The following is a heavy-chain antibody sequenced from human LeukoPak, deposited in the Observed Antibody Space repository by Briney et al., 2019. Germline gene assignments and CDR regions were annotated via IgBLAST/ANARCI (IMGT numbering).Heavy chain of an antibody. J-gene: IGHJ4*02. CDR3: ARDLKRGYSSGRYSWGTGSSNDY. CDR2: ISAYNGNT. V-gene: IGHV1-18*01. CDR1: GYTFTSYG. D-gene: IGHD6-19*01. Sequence: ASVKVSCKASGYTFTSYGISWVRQAPGQGLEWRGWISAYNGNTNYAQNLQGRVTMTTDTSTSTAYMELRSLRSDDTAVYYCARDLKRGYSSGRYSWGTGSSNDYWGQGTLVTVSS.